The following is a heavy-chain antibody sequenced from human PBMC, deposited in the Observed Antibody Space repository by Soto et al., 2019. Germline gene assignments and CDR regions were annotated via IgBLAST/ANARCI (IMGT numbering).Heavy chain of an antibody. V-gene: IGHV4-39*01. CDR2: IYYSGRT. D-gene: IGHD2-21*02. Sequence: SETLSLTCLVSGESISSSSYYWGWLRQPPGKGLEWIGSIYYSGRTYYNPSFKSRVTISIDTSKNQFSLKLSSVTATDTAVYYCARQRTTVVTQAYFDHWGQGTPVTVSS. CDR3: ARQRTTVVTQAYFDH. J-gene: IGHJ4*02. CDR1: GESISSSSYY.